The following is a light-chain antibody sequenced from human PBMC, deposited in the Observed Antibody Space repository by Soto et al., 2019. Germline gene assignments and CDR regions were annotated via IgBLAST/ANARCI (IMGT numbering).Light chain of an antibody. V-gene: IGKV3-15*01. CDR2: SAS. Sequence: EIVMTQSPAILSVSPGARATLSCRASQSVFSNLAWYQQKPGQAPRLLISSASARVTGIPARFSGSGSGTEYTLTISSLQSEDFAVYYCQQYNNWPPLTFGGGTKVEIK. CDR3: QQYNNWPPLT. J-gene: IGKJ4*01. CDR1: QSVFSN.